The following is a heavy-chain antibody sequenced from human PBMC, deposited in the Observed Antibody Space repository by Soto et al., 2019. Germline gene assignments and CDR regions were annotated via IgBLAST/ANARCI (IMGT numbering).Heavy chain of an antibody. Sequence: SETLSLTCAVYGGSFSGYYWSWIRQPPGKGLEWIGEINQSGSTNYNPSIKSRVTISVDTSKNQFSLKLSSVTAADTAVYYCARTYSSSWSPFDYWGQGTLVTVSS. CDR2: INQSGST. D-gene: IGHD6-13*01. CDR3: ARTYSSSWSPFDY. CDR1: GGSFSGYY. V-gene: IGHV4-34*01. J-gene: IGHJ4*02.